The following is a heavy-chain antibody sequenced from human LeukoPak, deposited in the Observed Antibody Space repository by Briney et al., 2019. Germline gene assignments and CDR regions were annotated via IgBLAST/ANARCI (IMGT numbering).Heavy chain of an antibody. J-gene: IGHJ5*02. CDR2: IYYSGST. Sequence: SETLSLTCTVSGGSISSGGYYWSWIRQHPGKGLEWIGYIYYSGSTYYNPSPKSRVTISVDTSKNQFSLKLSSVTAADTAVYYCARGVSSAGWFDPWGQGTLVTVSS. D-gene: IGHD3-22*01. V-gene: IGHV4-31*03. CDR3: ARGVSSAGWFDP. CDR1: GGSISSGGYY.